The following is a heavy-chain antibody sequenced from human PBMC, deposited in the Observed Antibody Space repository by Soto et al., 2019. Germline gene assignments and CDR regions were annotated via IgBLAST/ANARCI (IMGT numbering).Heavy chain of an antibody. Sequence: SETLSLTCTVSSDSLSNYYCSWFRQPPGKGLEWIGYMHYNGYTSYNPSLRSRVTISVDTSKNQFSLKLTSVTAADTAVYYCAGLHLDILPAYYPFDICGQGRMVT. V-gene: IGHV4-59*08. J-gene: IGHJ3*02. CDR3: AGLHLDILPAYYPFDI. CDR2: MHYNGYT. CDR1: SDSLSNYY. D-gene: IGHD3-9*01.